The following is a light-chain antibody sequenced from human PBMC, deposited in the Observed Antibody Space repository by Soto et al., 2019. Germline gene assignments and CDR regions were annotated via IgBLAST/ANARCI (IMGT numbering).Light chain of an antibody. CDR3: QQYGSSPPT. CDR1: QSVSNSF. V-gene: IGKV3-20*01. Sequence: EIVLTQSPGTLSLSPGERDTLSCRASQSVSNSFLVWYQQKPGQAPRLLIYGASSSATGIPDRFSGSGSGTDFTLTISRLEPEDFAVYYCQQYGSSPPTFGQGTNLEIK. J-gene: IGKJ2*01. CDR2: GAS.